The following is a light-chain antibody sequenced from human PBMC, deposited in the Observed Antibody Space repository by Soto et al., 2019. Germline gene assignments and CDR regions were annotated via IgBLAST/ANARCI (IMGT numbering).Light chain of an antibody. CDR1: QSINTF. J-gene: IGKJ5*01. CDR2: AAS. Sequence: DIQMTQSPSTLCGSAGDRVTITCRASQSINTFLAWYQQKAGKAPKLLIYAASTLQSGVPSRFSGSGSGTDFTLTISSLQPEDFATYDCQQLNTYTITFGQGTRLEIK. V-gene: IGKV1-9*01. CDR3: QQLNTYTIT.